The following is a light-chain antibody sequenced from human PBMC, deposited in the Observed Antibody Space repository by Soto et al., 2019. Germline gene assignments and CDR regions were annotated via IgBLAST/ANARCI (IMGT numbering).Light chain of an antibody. J-gene: IGKJ2*01. CDR3: QHYYSTPYT. Sequence: DIVMTQSPDSLAVSLGERATINCKSSQSVLYSSNNKNYLAWYQQKPGQPPKLLIYWASTRESGVPDRFSGSGYGTDFTLNISRLQAEDVAVYYCQHYYSTPYTFGQGTKLEIK. CDR2: WAS. CDR1: QSVLYSSNNKNY. V-gene: IGKV4-1*01.